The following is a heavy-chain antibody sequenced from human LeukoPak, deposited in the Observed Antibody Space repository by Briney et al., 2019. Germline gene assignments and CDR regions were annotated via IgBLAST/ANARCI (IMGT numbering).Heavy chain of an antibody. CDR2: IIPIFGTA. Sequence: GASVKVSCKASGGTFSSYAISWVRQAPGQGLEWMGGIIPIFGTANYAQKFQGRVAITADESTSTAYMELSSPRSEDTAVYYCARAPPNCSGGSCYSYYFDYWGQGTLVTVSS. CDR3: ARAPPNCSGGSCYSYYFDY. CDR1: GGTFSSYA. V-gene: IGHV1-69*13. D-gene: IGHD2-15*01. J-gene: IGHJ4*02.